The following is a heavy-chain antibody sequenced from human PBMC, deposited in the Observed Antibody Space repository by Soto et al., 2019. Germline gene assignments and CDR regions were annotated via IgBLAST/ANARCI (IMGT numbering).Heavy chain of an antibody. CDR3: ARFITMVRGVIGWYFDL. Sequence: QVQLQESGPGLVKPSQTLSLTCTVSGGSISSGGYYWSWIRQHPGKGLEWIGYIYYSGSTYYNPSLKSRVTISVDPSKTQFSLKLSSVTAADTAVYYCARFITMVRGVIGWYFDLWGRGTLVTVSS. CDR2: IYYSGST. CDR1: GGSISSGGYY. J-gene: IGHJ2*01. D-gene: IGHD3-10*01. V-gene: IGHV4-31*03.